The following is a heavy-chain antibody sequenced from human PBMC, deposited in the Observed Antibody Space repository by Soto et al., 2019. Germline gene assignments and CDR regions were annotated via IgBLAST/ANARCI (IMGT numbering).Heavy chain of an antibody. CDR2: MNPNSGNT. V-gene: IGHV1-8*01. D-gene: IGHD3-3*01. J-gene: IGHJ3*02. CDR1: GYTFTSYD. CDR3: ARGSKRITIFGVVWLDAFDI. Sequence: ASVKVSCKASGYTFTSYDINWVRQATGQGLEWMGWMNPNSGNTGYAQKFQGRVTMTRNTSISTAYMELSSLRSEDTAVYYCARGSKRITIFGVVWLDAFDIWGQGTMVTVS.